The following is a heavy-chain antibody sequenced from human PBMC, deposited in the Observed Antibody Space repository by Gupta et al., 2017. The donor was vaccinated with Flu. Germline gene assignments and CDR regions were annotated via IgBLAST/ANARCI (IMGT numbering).Heavy chain of an antibody. V-gene: IGHV3-30*03. CDR1: GFTFSSYG. D-gene: IGHD1-26*01. CDR3: AAGLDSGSYYWEDYFDY. Sequence: QVQLVESGGGVVQPGRSLRLSCAASGFTFSSYGMHWVRQAPGKGLEWVAVISYDGSNKYYADSVKGRFTISRDNSKNTLYLQMNSLRAEDTAVYYCAAGLDSGSYYWEDYFDYWGQGTLVTFSS. J-gene: IGHJ4*02. CDR2: ISYDGSNK.